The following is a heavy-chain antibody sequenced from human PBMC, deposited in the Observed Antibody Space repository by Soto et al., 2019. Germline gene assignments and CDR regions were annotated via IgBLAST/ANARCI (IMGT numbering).Heavy chain of an antibody. V-gene: IGHV3-21*01. CDR2: ISSSSSYI. J-gene: IGHJ6*02. Sequence: TGGSLRLSCAASGFTFSSYSMNWVRQAPGKGLEWVSSISSSSSYIYYADSVKGRFTISRDNAKNSLYLQMNSLRAEDTAVYYCARAGDDYGEPQGPYYYGMDVWDQGTTVTVSS. CDR1: GFTFSSYS. D-gene: IGHD4-17*01. CDR3: ARAGDDYGEPQGPYYYGMDV.